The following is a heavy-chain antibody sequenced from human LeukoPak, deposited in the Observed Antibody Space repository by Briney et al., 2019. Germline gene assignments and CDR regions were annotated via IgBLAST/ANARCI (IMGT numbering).Heavy chain of an antibody. V-gene: IGHV3-21*01. CDR1: GFTFSSYS. CDR3: AREGFGDYDRSGYSGAFDI. J-gene: IGHJ3*02. CDR2: ISSSSRYI. D-gene: IGHD3-22*01. Sequence: PGGSLRLSCAASGFTFSSYSMNWVRQAPGKGLEWVSSISSSSRYIYYADSVKGRFTISRDNAKNSLYLQMNSLRAEDTAVYYCAREGFGDYDRSGYSGAFDIWGQGTMVTVSS.